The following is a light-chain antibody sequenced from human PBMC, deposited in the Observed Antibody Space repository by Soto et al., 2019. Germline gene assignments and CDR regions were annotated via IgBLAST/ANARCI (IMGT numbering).Light chain of an antibody. Sequence: EIVLTQSPGTLSLSPGERATLSCRASQSVSNNYLAWYQQKPGQAPRLLIYGASYRAAGTPDRFSGSASGTDFTLTISRLEPEDVAVYYRQQYGSSGTFGQGTKVEIK. CDR3: QQYGSSGT. J-gene: IGKJ1*01. CDR1: QSVSNNY. CDR2: GAS. V-gene: IGKV3-20*01.